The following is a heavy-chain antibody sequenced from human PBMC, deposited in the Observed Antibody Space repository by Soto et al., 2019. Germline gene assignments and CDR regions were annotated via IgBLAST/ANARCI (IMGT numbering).Heavy chain of an antibody. CDR2: IYYSGST. V-gene: IGHV4-61*01. D-gene: IGHD2-2*01. Sequence: SENPSLPWTVSCGSVSSGSYYWSWIRQPPGKGLEWIGYIYYSGSTNYNPSLKNRVTISVDTSKNQFSLNLSSVTAADTAGYYCAGFRYCRSTSCRFTAYPKDVLCHGTTVT. CDR3: AGFRYCRSTSCRFTAYPKDV. J-gene: IGHJ6*02. CDR1: CGSVSSGSYY.